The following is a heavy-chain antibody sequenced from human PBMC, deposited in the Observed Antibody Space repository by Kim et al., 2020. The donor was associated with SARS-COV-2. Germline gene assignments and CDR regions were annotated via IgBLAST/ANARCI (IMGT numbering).Heavy chain of an antibody. CDR2: IYYSGST. CDR3: ARDGPYGDYSAYGMDV. Sequence: SETLSLTCTVSGGSISSSSYYWGWIRQPPGKGLEWIGSIYYSGSTYYNPSLKSRVTISVDTSKNQFSLKLSSVTAADTAVYYCARDGPYGDYSAYGMDV. J-gene: IGHJ6*01. CDR1: GGSISSSSYY. V-gene: IGHV4-39*07. D-gene: IGHD4-17*01.